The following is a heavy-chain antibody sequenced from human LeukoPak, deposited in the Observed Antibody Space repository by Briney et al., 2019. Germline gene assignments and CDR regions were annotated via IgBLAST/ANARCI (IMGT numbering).Heavy chain of an antibody. CDR2: ISGSGDST. Sequence: GGSLRLSCAASGFTFSSYGIRCGRHAPGKGLEWVSAISGSGDSTYYADSVKGRFTISRVNSHNTLYLQMNSPRAEDTAVYYCAKGGQIYPLTRWGQGTLVTVSS. CDR1: GFTFSSYG. J-gene: IGHJ4*02. V-gene: IGHV3-23*01. D-gene: IGHD2-2*02. CDR3: AKGGQIYPLTR.